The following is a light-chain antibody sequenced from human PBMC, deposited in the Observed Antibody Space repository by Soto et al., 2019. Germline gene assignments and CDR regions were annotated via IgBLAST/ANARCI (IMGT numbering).Light chain of an antibody. Sequence: QPVLTQSSSASASLGSSVKLTCTLSSGHSSYIIAWHQQQPGKAPRYLMKLEGSGSYNKGSGVPDRFSGSSSGADRYLTISNLQFEAEADYYCETWDSNTRVFGGGTKVTVL. J-gene: IGLJ3*02. CDR2: LEGSGSY. CDR3: ETWDSNTRV. V-gene: IGLV4-60*02. CDR1: SGHSSYI.